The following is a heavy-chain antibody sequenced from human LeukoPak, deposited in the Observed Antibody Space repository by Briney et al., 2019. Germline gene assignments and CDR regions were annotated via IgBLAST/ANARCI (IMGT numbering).Heavy chain of an antibody. V-gene: IGHV3-21*05. CDR3: VGDKDYAFDT. CDR1: QFTLSSYN. CDR2: IGASGNY. J-gene: IGHJ3*02. Sequence: GGSLRLSCTPSQFTLSSYNLNWVRQAPGKGLEWIAYIGASGNYYYSDSVKGRFTISRDNAKSSLFLQMNSLRAEDTAVYYCVGDKDYAFDTWGQGTMVTVSS. D-gene: IGHD4-11*01.